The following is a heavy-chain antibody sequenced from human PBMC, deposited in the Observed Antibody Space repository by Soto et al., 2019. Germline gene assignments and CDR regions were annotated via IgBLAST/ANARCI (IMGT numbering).Heavy chain of an antibody. CDR1: GGTFSSYA. Sequence: SVKVSCKASGGTFSSYAISWVRQAPGQGLEWMGGIIPIFGTANYAQKFQGRVTITADESTSTAYMELSSLRSEDTAVYCCARAGVVAATHLGPDYYYYGMDVWGQGTTVTVSS. CDR3: ARAGVVAATHLGPDYYYYGMDV. J-gene: IGHJ6*02. CDR2: IIPIFGTA. D-gene: IGHD2-15*01. V-gene: IGHV1-69*13.